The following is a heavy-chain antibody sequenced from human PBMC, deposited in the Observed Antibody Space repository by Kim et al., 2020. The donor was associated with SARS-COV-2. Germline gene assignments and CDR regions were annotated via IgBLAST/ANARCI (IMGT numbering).Heavy chain of an antibody. CDR3: AKILYGDEDAFDI. J-gene: IGHJ3*02. V-gene: IGHV3-23*01. Sequence: YADSVKGRFTISRDNSKNTLYLQMNSLRAEDTAVYYCAKILYGDEDAFDIWGQGTMVTVSS. D-gene: IGHD4-17*01.